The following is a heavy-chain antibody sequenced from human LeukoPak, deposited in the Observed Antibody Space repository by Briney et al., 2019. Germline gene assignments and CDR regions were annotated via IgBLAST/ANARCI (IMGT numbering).Heavy chain of an antibody. CDR1: GDSISGYY. J-gene: IGHJ5*02. V-gene: IGHV4-59*01. CDR2: IHSSGTT. D-gene: IGHD6-25*01. Sequence: SETLSLTCTVSGDSISGYYWSWIRQPPGKGLEWIAFIHSSGTTNYNPSLKSRVSISVDTSNNQFSLNVNSVTAADTAVYYCAIGGASSEWFDPWGQGTLVTVSS. CDR3: AIGGASSEWFDP.